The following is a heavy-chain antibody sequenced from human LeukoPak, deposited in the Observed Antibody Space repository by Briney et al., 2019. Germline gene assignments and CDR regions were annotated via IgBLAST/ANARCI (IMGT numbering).Heavy chain of an antibody. J-gene: IGHJ3*02. D-gene: IGHD5-24*01. V-gene: IGHV4-59*12. CDR1: GGSISSYY. CDR3: ARRGDGYNSGAFDI. Sequence: SETLSLTCTVSGGSISSYYWSWIRQPPGKGLEWIGYIYYSGSTNYNPSLKSRVTISVDTSKNQFSLKLSSVTAADTAVYYCARRGDGYNSGAFDIWGQGTMVTVSS. CDR2: IYYSGST.